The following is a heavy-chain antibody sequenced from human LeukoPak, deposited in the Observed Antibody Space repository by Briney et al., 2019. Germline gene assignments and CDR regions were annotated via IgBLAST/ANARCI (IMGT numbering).Heavy chain of an antibody. CDR2: ISGSGGST. V-gene: IGHV3-23*01. D-gene: IGHD3-9*01. CDR3: AKDIIFYWAFDI. Sequence: GGSLRLSCAASGLTFSSYAMSWVRQAPGKGLEWVSAISGSGGSTYYADSVKGRFTISRDNSKNTLYLQMNSLRAEDTAVYYCAKDIIFYWAFDIWGQGTMVTVSS. J-gene: IGHJ3*02. CDR1: GLTFSSYA.